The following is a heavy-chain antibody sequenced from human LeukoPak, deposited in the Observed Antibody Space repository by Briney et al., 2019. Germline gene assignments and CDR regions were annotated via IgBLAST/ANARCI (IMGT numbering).Heavy chain of an antibody. J-gene: IGHJ4*02. V-gene: IGHV3-9*01. CDR3: AKGEADLDY. Sequence: PGGSLRLSCAASGFTFDDYGMHWVRQAPGKGLEWVSGISWNSGSIGYADSVKGRFTISRDNAKNSLYLQMNSLRAEDTALYYCAKGEADLDYWGQGTLVTVSS. CDR1: GFTFDDYG. CDR2: ISWNSGSI. D-gene: IGHD6-25*01.